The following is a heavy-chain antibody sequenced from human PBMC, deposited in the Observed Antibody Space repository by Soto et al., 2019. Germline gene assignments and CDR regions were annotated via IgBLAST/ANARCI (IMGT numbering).Heavy chain of an antibody. CDR1: GGSISSYY. J-gene: IGHJ5*02. CDR3: ARAPYYDFWSGYSDWFDP. D-gene: IGHD3-3*01. V-gene: IGHV4-59*01. CDR2: IYYSGGT. Sequence: PSETLSLTCTVSGGSISSYYWSWIRQPPGKGLEWIGYIYYSGGTNYNPSLKSRVTISVDTSKNQFSLKLSSVTAADTAVYYCARAPYYDFWSGYSDWFDPWGQGTLVTVSS.